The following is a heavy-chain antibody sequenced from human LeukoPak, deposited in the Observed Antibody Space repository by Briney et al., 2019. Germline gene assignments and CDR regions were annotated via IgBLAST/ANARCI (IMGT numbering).Heavy chain of an antibody. V-gene: IGHV3-23*01. CDR3: ARRCGSTCFDY. CDR2: ISGSGGST. Sequence: GGSLRLSCAASGFTFSSFAMSWVRQAPGKGLEWVSGISGSGGSTYYAGSVKGRFTISRDNSKNTLYLQMNGLRAEDTAIYYCARRCGSTCFDYWGQGTLVTVSS. CDR1: GFTFSSFA. J-gene: IGHJ4*02. D-gene: IGHD6-13*01.